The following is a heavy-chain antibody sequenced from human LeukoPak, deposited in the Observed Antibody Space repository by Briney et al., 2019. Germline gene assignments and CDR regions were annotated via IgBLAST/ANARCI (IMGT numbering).Heavy chain of an antibody. CDR2: IYTGGTT. J-gene: IGHJ5*02. V-gene: IGHV4-4*07. Sequence: SETLSLTCPVSAGSISSYYWSWIRQPAGKGLEWIGRIYTGGTTNSKPSLKSGVTTSEATPKKQFSLKLSSGTAADTAVYYCARERTLGFGEPLGWWFGAWGQGTMVTVSS. CDR3: ARERTLGFGEPLGWWFGA. CDR1: AGSISSYY. D-gene: IGHD3-10*01.